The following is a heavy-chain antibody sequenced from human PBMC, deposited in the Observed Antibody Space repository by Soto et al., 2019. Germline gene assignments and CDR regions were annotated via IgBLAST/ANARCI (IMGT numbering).Heavy chain of an antibody. D-gene: IGHD3-22*01. J-gene: IGHJ4*02. CDR2: ISSSSSYI. Sequence: EVQLVESGGGLVKPGGSLRLSCAASGFTFSSYSMNWVRQAPGKGLEWVSSISSSSSYIYYADSVKGRFTISRDNAKNSLYLQMNSLRAEDTAVYYCARVPEVGDSSGYPAAVRGYWGQGTLVTVSS. V-gene: IGHV3-21*01. CDR3: ARVPEVGDSSGYPAAVRGY. CDR1: GFTFSSYS.